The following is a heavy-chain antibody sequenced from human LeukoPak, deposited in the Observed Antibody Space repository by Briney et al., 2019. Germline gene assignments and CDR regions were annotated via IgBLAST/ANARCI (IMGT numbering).Heavy chain of an antibody. CDR1: GFTFSSYW. J-gene: IGHJ4*02. V-gene: IGHV3-74*01. CDR2: INSDGSST. CDR3: ASIGVSYSSGWYGGDY. Sequence: GGSLRLSCAASGFTFSSYWMHWVRQAPGKGLVWVSRINSDGSSTSYADSVKGRFTISRDNAKNTLYLQMNSLRAEDTAVYYCASIGVSYSSGWYGGDYWGQGTLVTVSS. D-gene: IGHD6-19*01.